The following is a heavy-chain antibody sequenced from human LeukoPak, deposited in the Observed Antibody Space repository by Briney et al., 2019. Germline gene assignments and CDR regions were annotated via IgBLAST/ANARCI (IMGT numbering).Heavy chain of an antibody. D-gene: IGHD3-16*02. Sequence: GGSLRLSCAASGFTFSSYAMSWVRQAPGKGLEWVSGISGSGGSTYYADSVKGRFTISRDNAKNSLYLQMNSLRAEDTAVYYCARGYDYVWGSYRKGFDYWGQGTLVTVSS. CDR3: ARGYDYVWGSYRKGFDY. V-gene: IGHV3-23*01. J-gene: IGHJ4*02. CDR2: ISGSGGST. CDR1: GFTFSSYA.